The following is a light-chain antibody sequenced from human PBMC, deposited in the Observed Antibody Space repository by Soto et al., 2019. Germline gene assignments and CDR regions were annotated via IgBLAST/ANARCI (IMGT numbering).Light chain of an antibody. CDR3: MQSIKRPYT. Sequence: DIVLTQTPLFLSVTPGQPASISCRSTQSLLHSDGKTYFYWFLQKAGQPPQLLIYEVSNRFSGVSDRLSGSGSGTDFTLKISRVEADDVGIYYCMQSIKRPYTFGQGTKVDIK. J-gene: IGKJ2*01. V-gene: IGKV2D-29*01. CDR2: EVS. CDR1: QSLLHSDGKTY.